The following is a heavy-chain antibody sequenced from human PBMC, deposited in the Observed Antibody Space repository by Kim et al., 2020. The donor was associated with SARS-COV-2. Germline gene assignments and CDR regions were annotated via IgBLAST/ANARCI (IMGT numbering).Heavy chain of an antibody. CDR1: GFSVSTND. CDR3: ARKLLWFGDSGMDV. CDR2: IFGSGAT. V-gene: IGHV3-53*01. Sequence: GGSLRLSCAASGFSVSTNDMSWVRQAPGKGLEWVATIFGSGATSFADAAKGRFTISRDNSKNTIYLQKNSLRAEDTAAYHCARKLLWFGDSGMDVWGQGTTVTVSS. D-gene: IGHD3-10*01. J-gene: IGHJ6*02.